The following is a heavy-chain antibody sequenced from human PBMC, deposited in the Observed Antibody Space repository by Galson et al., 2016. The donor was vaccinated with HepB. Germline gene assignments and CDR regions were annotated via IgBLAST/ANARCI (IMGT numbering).Heavy chain of an antibody. CDR1: GYTFTSYA. CDR3: ASRGSGSYSRFDY. V-gene: IGHV7-4-1*02. J-gene: IGHJ4*02. D-gene: IGHD3-10*01. Sequence: VKVSCKASGYTFTSYAMNWVRQAPGQGLEWMGWININTGNPTYAQGFTGRFVFSLDTSVTTAYLQISSLRAEDTAVYYCASRGSGSYSRFDYRGQGTLVTVSS. CDR2: ININTGNP.